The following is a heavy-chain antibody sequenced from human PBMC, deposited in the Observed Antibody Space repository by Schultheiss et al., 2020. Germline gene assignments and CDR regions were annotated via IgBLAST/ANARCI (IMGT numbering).Heavy chain of an antibody. CDR3: ARDRVAAAGTCNWFDP. J-gene: IGHJ5*02. CDR2: IYYSGST. V-gene: IGHV4-59*01. D-gene: IGHD6-13*01. Sequence: SETMSLTCTVSGGSISSYYWSWIRQPPGKGLEWIGYIYYSGSTNYNPSLKSRVTISVDTSKNQFSLKLSSVTAADTAVYYCARDRVAAAGTCNWFDPWGPGTLVTVSS. CDR1: GGSISSYY.